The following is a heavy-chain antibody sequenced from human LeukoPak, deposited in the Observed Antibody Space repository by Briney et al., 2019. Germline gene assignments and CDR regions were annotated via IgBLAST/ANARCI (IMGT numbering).Heavy chain of an antibody. J-gene: IGHJ4*02. CDR2: IYYAGST. Sequence: PSEALSLTCTVSGGSISSSGYYWGWIRQPPGKGLEWIGSIYYAGSTYYNPSLKSRVTISKDTSKNQFALRLSSVTAADTAVYYCARQIGSSGPDCWGQGTLVTVSS. CDR1: GGSISSSGYY. CDR3: ARQIGSSGPDC. V-gene: IGHV4-39*01. D-gene: IGHD6-19*01.